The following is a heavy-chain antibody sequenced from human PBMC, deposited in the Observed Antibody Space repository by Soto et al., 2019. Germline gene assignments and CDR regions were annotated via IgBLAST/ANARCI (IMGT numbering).Heavy chain of an antibody. D-gene: IGHD2-2*01. J-gene: IGHJ5*02. CDR2: IIPIFGTA. CDR3: ARRSTSRFFGHNWFDP. V-gene: IGHV1-69*13. CDR1: GGTFSSYA. Sequence: SVKVSCKASGGTFSSYAISWVRQAPGQGLEWMGGIIPIFGTANYAQKFQGRVTITADESTSTAYMELSSLRSEDTAVYYCARRSTSRFFGHNWFDPWGQGTLVTVSS.